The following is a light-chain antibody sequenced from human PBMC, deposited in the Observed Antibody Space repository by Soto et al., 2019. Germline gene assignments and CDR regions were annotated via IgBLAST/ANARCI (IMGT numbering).Light chain of an antibody. CDR3: TSYSSSSTLYV. CDR1: SSDIGGYNF. V-gene: IGLV2-14*01. Sequence: QSALTQPASVSGSPGQSITISCTGTSSDIGGYNFVSWYQQRPGKAPKVLIYEVSYRPSGVSDRFSGSKSGNTASLTISGLQAEDAADYYCTSYSSSSTLYVFGPGTKLTVL. J-gene: IGLJ1*01. CDR2: EVS.